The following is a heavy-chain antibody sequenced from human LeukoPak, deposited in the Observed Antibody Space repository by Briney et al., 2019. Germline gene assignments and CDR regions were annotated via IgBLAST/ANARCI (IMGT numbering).Heavy chain of an antibody. CDR1: GFTISSYW. J-gene: IGHJ6*02. V-gene: IGHV3-7*05. CDR2: INQDGHEK. Sequence: GGSLRLSCVTSGFTISSYWMTWVRQAPGKGLEWVANINQDGHEKNYVDSVKGRFTMSRDNPKNSVYLQMNSLRAEDTAVYFCVRDMDVWAQGTTVTVSS. CDR3: VRDMDV.